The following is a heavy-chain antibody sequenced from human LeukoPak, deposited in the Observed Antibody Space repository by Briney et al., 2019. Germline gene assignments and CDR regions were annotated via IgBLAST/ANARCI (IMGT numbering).Heavy chain of an antibody. V-gene: IGHV3-33*01. CDR3: SRDRSGYSDAFDI. CDR2: MWYDGSNK. CDR1: GFTFSSYG. D-gene: IGHD6-13*01. J-gene: IGHJ3*02. Sequence: GGSLRLSCAASGFTFSSYGMHWVRQAPGKGLERVGVMWYDGSNKYYADPVRGRFTISRDNLKNTLYLQMNSLRAEDTAVYDCSRDRSGYSDAFDIWGQGTMVTVSS.